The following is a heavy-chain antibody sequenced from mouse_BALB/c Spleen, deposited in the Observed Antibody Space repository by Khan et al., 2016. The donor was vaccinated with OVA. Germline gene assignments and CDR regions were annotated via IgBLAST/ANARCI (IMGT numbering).Heavy chain of an antibody. J-gene: IGHJ2*01. V-gene: IGHV1-20*02. D-gene: IGHD1-1*01. CDR3: TRIYRSDFDY. CDR1: GYSFTGYF. Sequence: VQLQQSGPELVRPGASVKISCKASGYSFTGYFMNWVMQSHGKSLEWIGRINPHIGETFYNQRFKDKATLTVDESSSTAHMVLRSLASDDSAVYYCTRIYRSDFDYWGQGTTLTVSS. CDR2: INPHIGET.